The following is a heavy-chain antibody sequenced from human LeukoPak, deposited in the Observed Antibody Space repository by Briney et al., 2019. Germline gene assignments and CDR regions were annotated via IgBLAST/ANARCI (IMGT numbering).Heavy chain of an antibody. V-gene: IGHV3-33*05. D-gene: IGHD6-6*01. CDR1: GFGFISYG. Sequence: FSSAAGFGFISYGLHCGLRAPPEGLEGVAVKLYHGSNKNQDDSLKSRFTISRDNSKNTLSLQLNNLRAADTAVYYCARVRSSDYCYDGMDVWGQGTTVTVSS. J-gene: IGHJ6*02. CDR3: ARVRSSDYCYDGMDV. CDR2: KLYHGSNK.